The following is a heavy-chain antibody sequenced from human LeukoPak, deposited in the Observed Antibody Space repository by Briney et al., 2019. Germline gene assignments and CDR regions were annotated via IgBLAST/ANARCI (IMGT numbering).Heavy chain of an antibody. CDR2: IGNVDSST. CDR1: GFTFSNYW. D-gene: IGHD1-26*01. Sequence: GGSMRLSCAASGFTFSNYWMHWVRQVPGKGLVWVSRIGNVDSSTTYADSVKGRFTISRDNAKSTLYLQMNSLRAEDTAVYYCARDGARLDYWGQGTLVTVSS. CDR3: ARDGARLDY. V-gene: IGHV3-74*01. J-gene: IGHJ4*02.